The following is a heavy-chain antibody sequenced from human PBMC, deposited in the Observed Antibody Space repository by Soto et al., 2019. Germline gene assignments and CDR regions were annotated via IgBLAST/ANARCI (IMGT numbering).Heavy chain of an antibody. V-gene: IGHV1-69*02. Sequence: QVQLVQSGAEVKKPGSSVKVSCKASGGTFSSYTISWVRQAPGQGLEWMGRIIPILGIANYAQKFQGRVTITADKSTSTAYMELSSLRSEDTAVYYCARGERYDTSGCFDPWGQGTLVTVSS. J-gene: IGHJ5*02. CDR3: ARGERYDTSGCFDP. D-gene: IGHD2-2*01. CDR1: GGTFSSYT. CDR2: IIPILGIA.